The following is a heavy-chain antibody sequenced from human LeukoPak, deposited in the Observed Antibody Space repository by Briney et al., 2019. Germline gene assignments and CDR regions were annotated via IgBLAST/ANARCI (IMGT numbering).Heavy chain of an antibody. Sequence: PSETLSLTCTVSGGSISSGSYYWSWIRQPAGKGLEWIGRIYTSGSTNYNPSLKSRVTISVDTSKNQFSLKLTSVTAADTAVYYCLRVGATGGHYFDYWGQGTLVTVSS. J-gene: IGHJ4*02. V-gene: IGHV4-61*02. CDR2: IYTSGST. CDR1: GGSISSGSYY. CDR3: LRVGATGGHYFDY. D-gene: IGHD1-26*01.